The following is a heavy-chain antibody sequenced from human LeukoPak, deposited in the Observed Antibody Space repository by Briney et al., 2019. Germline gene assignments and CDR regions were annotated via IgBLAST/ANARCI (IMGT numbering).Heavy chain of an antibody. D-gene: IGHD3-9*01. J-gene: IGHJ4*02. CDR1: GATFTSYA. CDR3: ARVAAILAGYYNFWSGAFDY. CDR2: TIPIVGTA. V-gene: IGHV1-69*05. Sequence: SVKVSCNASGATFTSYAISWVRHGPGQGLGWMGGTIPIVGTANYAQEFQGRVTTPTDDSTSTAYKDLSSLRSDEDAVYYCARVAAILAGYYNFWSGAFDYWGQGTLVTVSS.